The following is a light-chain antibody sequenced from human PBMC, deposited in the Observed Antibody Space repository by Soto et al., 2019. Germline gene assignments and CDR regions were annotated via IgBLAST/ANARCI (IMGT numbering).Light chain of an antibody. V-gene: IGKV3-20*01. J-gene: IGKJ1*01. CDR2: GAS. CDR3: QQYGGSSWT. CDR1: QSVTSSY. Sequence: EIVLTQSPGTLSLSPGDRATLSCRASQSVTSSYLAWYQQKPGQAPRLLIYGASSRATGIPDRFSGSASGTEFTLTLSRLEPEDFAVYYCQQYGGSSWTFGQGTKVEIK.